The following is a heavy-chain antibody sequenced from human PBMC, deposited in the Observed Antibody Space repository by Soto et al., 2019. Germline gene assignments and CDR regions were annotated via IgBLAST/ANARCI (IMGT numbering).Heavy chain of an antibody. Sequence: ASVKVSCKASGFTFTSSAVQWVRQARGQRLEWIGWIVVGSGNTNYAQKFQERVTITRDMSTSTAYMELSSLRSEDTAVYYCAAKSPSPTTSLWAGAYYYYGMDVWGQGTTVTVSS. CDR3: AAKSPSPTTSLWAGAYYYYGMDV. CDR2: IVVGSGNT. CDR1: GFTFTSSA. V-gene: IGHV1-58*01. D-gene: IGHD6-19*01. J-gene: IGHJ6*02.